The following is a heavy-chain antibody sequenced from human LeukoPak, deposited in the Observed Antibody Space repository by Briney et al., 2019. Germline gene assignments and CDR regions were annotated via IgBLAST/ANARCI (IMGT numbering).Heavy chain of an antibody. Sequence: QPGGSLRLSCAASGFTFSSYAMSWVRQAPGKGLEWVSAISGSGGSTYHADPVKGRFTISRDNSKNTLYLQMNSLRAEDTAVYYCAKVGMITFGGVIVTWGQGTLVTVSS. V-gene: IGHV3-23*01. D-gene: IGHD3-16*02. CDR1: GFTFSSYA. CDR3: AKVGMITFGGVIVT. J-gene: IGHJ4*02. CDR2: ISGSGGST.